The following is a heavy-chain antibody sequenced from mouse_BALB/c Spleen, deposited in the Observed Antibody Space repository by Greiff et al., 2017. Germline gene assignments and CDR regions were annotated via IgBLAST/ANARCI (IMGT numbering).Heavy chain of an antibody. CDR2: INPSNGGT. CDR1: GYTFTSYY. D-gene: IGHD1-1*01. CDR3: TIYYYGSSSFAY. V-gene: IGHV1S81*02. J-gene: IGHJ3*01. Sequence: VQLHQSGAELVKPGASVKLSCKASGYTFTSYYMYWVKQRPGQGLEWIGEINPSNGGTNFNEKFKSKATLTVDKSSSTAYMQLSSLTSEDSAVYYCTIYYYGSSSFAYWGQGTLVTVSA.